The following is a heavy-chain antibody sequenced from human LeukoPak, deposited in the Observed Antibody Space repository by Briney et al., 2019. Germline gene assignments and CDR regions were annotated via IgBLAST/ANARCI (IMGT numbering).Heavy chain of an antibody. Sequence: TGGSLRLSCSASGFTFSSYAMHWVRQAPGKGLEYVSAISSNGGSTYYADSVKGRFTISRDNSKNSLYLQMNSLRDEDTAVYYCARDGVLGFGELADDAFDIWGQGTMVTVSS. J-gene: IGHJ3*02. CDR3: ARDGVLGFGELADDAFDI. CDR1: GFTFSSYA. V-gene: IGHV3-64*04. CDR2: ISSNGGST. D-gene: IGHD3-10*01.